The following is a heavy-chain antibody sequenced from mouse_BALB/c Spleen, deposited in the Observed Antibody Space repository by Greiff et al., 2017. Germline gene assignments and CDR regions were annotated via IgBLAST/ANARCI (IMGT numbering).Heavy chain of an antibody. CDR3: AGGQSMDY. CDR1: GFTFSDYY. J-gene: IGHJ4*01. CDR2: ISDGGSDT. V-gene: IGHV5-4*02. Sequence: EVQGVESGGGLVKPGGSLKLSCAASGFTFSDYYMYWVRQTPEKRLEWVATISDGGSDTYYPDSVKGRFTISRDNAKNNLYLQMSSLKSEDTAMYYCAGGQSMDYWGQGTSVTVSS.